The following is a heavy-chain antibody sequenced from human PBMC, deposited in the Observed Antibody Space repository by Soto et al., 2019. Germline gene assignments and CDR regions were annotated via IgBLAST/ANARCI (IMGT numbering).Heavy chain of an antibody. Sequence: VASVKVSCKACEYTISNYYMHCVRQAPGQGLEWMGGMNPNVDTTDYAQKFLGRLTVTRDTSTGTVYMELSSLRSEDTAVYYCAREGATAAKMFDYWGQGTLLTVSS. D-gene: IGHD2-2*01. J-gene: IGHJ4*02. V-gene: IGHV1-46*01. CDR3: AREGATAAKMFDY. CDR1: EYTISNYY. CDR2: MNPNVDTT.